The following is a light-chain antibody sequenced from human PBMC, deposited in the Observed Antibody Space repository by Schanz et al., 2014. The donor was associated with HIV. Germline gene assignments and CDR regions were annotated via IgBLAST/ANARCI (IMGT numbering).Light chain of an antibody. J-gene: IGLJ1*01. CDR2: DVS. Sequence: QSSLTQPASVSGSPGQSITISCTGTSSDVGGYNYVSWYQQHPGKAPKLMIYDVSNRPSGVSSRFSGSKSGNTASLTISGLQAEDEADYYCTSLTAAATYVFGAGTKLTVL. CDR1: SSDVGGYNY. CDR3: TSLTAAATYV. V-gene: IGLV2-14*03.